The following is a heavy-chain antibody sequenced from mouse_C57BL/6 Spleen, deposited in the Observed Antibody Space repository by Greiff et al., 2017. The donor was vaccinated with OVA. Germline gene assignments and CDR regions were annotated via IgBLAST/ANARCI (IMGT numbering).Heavy chain of an antibody. CDR1: GYTFTDYE. CDR2: IDPETGGT. J-gene: IGHJ4*01. V-gene: IGHV1-15*01. Sequence: QVHVKQSGAELVRPGASVTLSCKASGYTFTDYEMHWVKQTPVHGLEWIGAIDPETGGTAYNQKFKGKAILTADKSSSTAYMELRSLTSEDSAVYYCTRSPLYYGKGYYAMDYWGQGTSVTVSS. D-gene: IGHD2-1*01. CDR3: TRSPLYYGKGYYAMDY.